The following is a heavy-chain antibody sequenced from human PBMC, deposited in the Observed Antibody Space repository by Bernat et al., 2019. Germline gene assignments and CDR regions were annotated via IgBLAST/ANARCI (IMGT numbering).Heavy chain of an antibody. Sequence: QVQLQQWGAGLLKPSETLSLTCAVSDGAFSTYYWGWIRQPPGKGLEWIGEINHSGSTNYNPSLKSRVTMSVDTSRNRFFLKLSSVTAADSAIYFCARGGVDNRNYGGLFDSWGQGTLLTVSS. CDR2: INHSGST. D-gene: IGHD4-4*01. J-gene: IGHJ4*02. CDR1: DGAFSTYY. V-gene: IGHV4-34*02. CDR3: ARGGVDNRNYGGLFDS.